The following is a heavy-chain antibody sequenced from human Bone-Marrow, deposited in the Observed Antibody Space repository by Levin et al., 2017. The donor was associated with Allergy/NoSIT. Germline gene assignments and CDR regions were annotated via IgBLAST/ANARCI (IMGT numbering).Heavy chain of an antibody. CDR3: AKGYNSGLGSSRTFDS. J-gene: IGHJ4*02. CDR1: GFTFDDYA. CDR2: INWDGGPL. V-gene: IGHV3-9*01. D-gene: IGHD3-10*01. Sequence: AGGSLRLSCTASGFTFDDYAMHWVRQTPGKGLEWVSGINWDGGPLDYVDSVRDRFTISRDNAKNTLYLQMNSLRADDTAFYYCAKGYNSGLGSSRTFDSWGQGTLVTVSS.